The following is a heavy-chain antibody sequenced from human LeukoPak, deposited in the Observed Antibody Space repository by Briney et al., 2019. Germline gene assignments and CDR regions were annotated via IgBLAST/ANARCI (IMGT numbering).Heavy chain of an antibody. CDR1: GFTFSSYW. D-gene: IGHD3-3*01. Sequence: GGSLRLSCAASGFTFSSYWMHWVRQAPGKGLVWVSRINSDGSSTSYADSVKGRFTISRDNAKNTLYLQMNSLRAEDTAVYYCAKEGSYYDFWSGSDSWGQGTLVTVSS. CDR2: INSDGSST. V-gene: IGHV3-74*01. J-gene: IGHJ4*02. CDR3: AKEGSYYDFWSGSDS.